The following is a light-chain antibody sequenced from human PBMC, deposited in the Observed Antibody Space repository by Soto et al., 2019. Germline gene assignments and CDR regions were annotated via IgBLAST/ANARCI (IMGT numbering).Light chain of an antibody. CDR1: QSISNY. CDR3: QQSDSTPPT. V-gene: IGKV1-39*01. J-gene: IGKJ4*01. CDR2: GAS. Sequence: EIQMTQSPSSLSASVGDRVTITCRASQSISNYLNWYQQKPGKAPKLLIYGASSLQSGVPSRFSGSGSGTDFTLTISSLQPEDFATYFCQQSDSTPPTFGGGTKVEIK.